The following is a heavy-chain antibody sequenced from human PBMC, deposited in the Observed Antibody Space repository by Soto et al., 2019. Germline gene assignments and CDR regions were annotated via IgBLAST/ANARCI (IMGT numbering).Heavy chain of an antibody. J-gene: IGHJ5*02. CDR3: ARDGDYGDYGLYNWFDP. D-gene: IGHD4-17*01. CDR2: IIPIFGTA. V-gene: IGHV1-69*01. Sequence: QVQLVQSGAEVKKPGSSVKVSCKASGGTFSSYAISWVRQAPGQGLEWMGGIIPIFGTANYAQKYQGRVTITADESTSTAYMELSSLRSEDTAVYYCARDGDYGDYGLYNWFDPWGQGTLVTVSS. CDR1: GGTFSSYA.